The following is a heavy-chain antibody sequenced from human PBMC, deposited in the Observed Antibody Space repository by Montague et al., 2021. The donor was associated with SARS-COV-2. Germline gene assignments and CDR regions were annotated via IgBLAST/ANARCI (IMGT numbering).Heavy chain of an antibody. CDR3: PRLGDGVVPSPILGVGPYYSYYYMDV. Sequence: SETLSLTCAVHGGSFSTYSWNWIRQPPGKGLEWIGEIHHGGSTNYNPSLKSRVTIPADTSKNQFSLKLTSVAAADTAVYYWPRLGDGVVPSPILGVGPYYSYYYMDVWGKGTTVTVSS. J-gene: IGHJ6*03. D-gene: IGHD3-10*01. CDR2: IHHGGST. V-gene: IGHV4-34*01. CDR1: GGSFSTYS.